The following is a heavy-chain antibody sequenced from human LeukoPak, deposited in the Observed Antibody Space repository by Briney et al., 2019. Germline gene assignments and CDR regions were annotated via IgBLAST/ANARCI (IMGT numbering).Heavy chain of an antibody. CDR2: INPSGGST. V-gene: IGHV1-46*01. Sequence: ASVKVSCKASGYTFTSYYMHWVRQAPGQGLEWMGIINPSGGSTSYAQKFQGRVTMTRDTSISTAYMELSRLRSDDTAVCYCARVGRWDSSGLLAMYNWFDPWGQGTLVTVSS. J-gene: IGHJ5*02. CDR1: GYTFTSYY. D-gene: IGHD6-19*01. CDR3: ARVGRWDSSGLLAMYNWFDP.